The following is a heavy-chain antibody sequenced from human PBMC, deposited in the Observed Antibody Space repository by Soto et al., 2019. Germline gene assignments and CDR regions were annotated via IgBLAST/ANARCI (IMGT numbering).Heavy chain of an antibody. J-gene: IGHJ4*02. V-gene: IGHV3-15*01. Sequence: EVQLVESGGGLVKPGGSLRLSCAASGFTFSNAWMSWVRQAPGKGLEWVGRIKSKTDGGTTDYAAPVKGRFTISRDNSKNTLYLQMNSLRAEDTAVYYCARTSGSLGSSPFDYWGQGTLVTVSS. CDR2: IKSKTDGGTT. CDR3: ARTSGSLGSSPFDY. D-gene: IGHD3-10*01. CDR1: GFTFSNAW.